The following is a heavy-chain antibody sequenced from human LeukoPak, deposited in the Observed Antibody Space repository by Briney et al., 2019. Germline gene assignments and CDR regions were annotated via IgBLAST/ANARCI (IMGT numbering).Heavy chain of an antibody. CDR1: GGSISSGGYY. J-gene: IGHJ5*02. Sequence: SETLSLTCTVSGGSISSGGYYWSWIRQPPGKGLEWIGYIYHSGSTYYNPPLKSRVTISVDRSKNQFSLKLSSVTAADTAVYYCARAFWSGYVIWFDPWGQGTLVTVSS. V-gene: IGHV4-30-2*01. CDR2: IYHSGST. CDR3: ARAFWSGYVIWFDP. D-gene: IGHD3-3*01.